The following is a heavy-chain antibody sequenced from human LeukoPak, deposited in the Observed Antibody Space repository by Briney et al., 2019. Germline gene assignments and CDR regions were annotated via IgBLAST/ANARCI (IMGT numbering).Heavy chain of an antibody. D-gene: IGHD2-2*01. CDR1: GGTFSSYA. Sequence: GASVKVSCKASGGTFSSYAISWVRQAPGRGLEWMGGIIPTFGTANYAQKFQGRVTITADESTSTAYMELRSLTSDDTAVYYCARDGSIVVVPAAMMYHYYGMDVWGQGTTVTVSS. CDR2: IIPTFGTA. CDR3: ARDGSIVVVPAAMMYHYYGMDV. V-gene: IGHV1-69*13. J-gene: IGHJ6*02.